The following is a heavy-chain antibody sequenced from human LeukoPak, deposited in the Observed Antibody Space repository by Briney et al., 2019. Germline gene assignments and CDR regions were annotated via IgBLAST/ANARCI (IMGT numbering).Heavy chain of an antibody. V-gene: IGHV1-24*01. CDR2: FDPEDGET. Sequence: GASVTVSCKVSGYTLTELSMHWVRQAPGKGLEWMGGFDPEDGETIYAQKFQGRVTMTEDTSTDTAYMELSSLRSEDTAVYYCATDPHSSGWYGFDYWGQGTLVTVSS. CDR3: ATDPHSSGWYGFDY. D-gene: IGHD6-19*01. J-gene: IGHJ4*02. CDR1: GYTLTELS.